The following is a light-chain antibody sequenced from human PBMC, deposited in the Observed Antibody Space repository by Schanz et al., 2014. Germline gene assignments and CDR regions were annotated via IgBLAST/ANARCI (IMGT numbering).Light chain of an antibody. V-gene: IGLV2-11*01. J-gene: IGLJ2*01. CDR2: DVN. Sequence: QSALTQPRSVSGSPGQSVNISCTGTSSDVGGYDYVSWYQQYPGKAPKLIIYDVNNRPSGVSYRFSGSKSGNTASLTVSGLQAEDEADYYCSSYAGSNNHVVFGGGTKLTVL. CDR3: SSYAGSNNHVV. CDR1: SSDVGGYDY.